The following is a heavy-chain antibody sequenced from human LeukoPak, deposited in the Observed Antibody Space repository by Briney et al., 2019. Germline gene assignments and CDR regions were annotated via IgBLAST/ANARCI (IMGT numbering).Heavy chain of an antibody. Sequence: GSPRLSCAVSGITLSNYGMSWVRQAPGKGLEWVAGTSDSGGGTNYADSVKGRFTISRDNPKNTLYLQMNSLRAEDTGVYFCAKRGVVIRVILVGFHKEAYYFDSWGQGALVTVSS. CDR2: TSDSGGGT. J-gene: IGHJ4*02. D-gene: IGHD3-22*01. CDR1: GITLSNYG. V-gene: IGHV3-23*01. CDR3: AKRGVVIRVILVGFHKEAYYFDS.